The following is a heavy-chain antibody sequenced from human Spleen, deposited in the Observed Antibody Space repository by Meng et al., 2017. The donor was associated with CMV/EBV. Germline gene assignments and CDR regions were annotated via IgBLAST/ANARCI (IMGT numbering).Heavy chain of an antibody. D-gene: IGHD2-2*02. CDR2: IPYDGSNN. J-gene: IGHJ6*02. CDR1: GFTFSGYW. Sequence: GESLKISCAASGFTFSGYWMNWVRQAPGKGLEWVAAIPYDGSNNYYADFVKGRFSISRDTSKNTLYLEMNSLRVEDSAKYYCAGGYCTTTSCYTTYYYYGLDVWGQGTTVTVSS. V-gene: IGHV3-30-3*01. CDR3: AGGYCTTTSCYTTYYYYGLDV.